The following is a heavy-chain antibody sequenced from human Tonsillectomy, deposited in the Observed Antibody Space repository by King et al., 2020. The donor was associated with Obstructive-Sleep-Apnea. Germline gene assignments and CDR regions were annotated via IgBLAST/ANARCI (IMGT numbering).Heavy chain of an antibody. CDR2: ISSSDTYT. Sequence: VQLVESGGGLVKPGGSLRLSCAASGFTFSDYYMNWIRQAPGKGLEGVSYISSSDTYTNYADSVKGRFTISRDNAKNSLYLQMNSLRPEDTAVYYCASAAVAGDFDYWGQGTLVTVSS. V-gene: IGHV3-11*06. CDR3: ASAAVAGDFDY. D-gene: IGHD6-19*01. J-gene: IGHJ4*02. CDR1: GFTFSDYY.